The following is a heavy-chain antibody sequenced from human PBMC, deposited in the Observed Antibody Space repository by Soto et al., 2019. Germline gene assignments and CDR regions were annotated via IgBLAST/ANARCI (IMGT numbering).Heavy chain of an antibody. V-gene: IGHV3-48*02. D-gene: IGHD6-19*01. Sequence: PLGSLRLSCGASGFTFNSYSMNWLHQGPGKGLEWVSYIILGSSTIYYAHSVKGRFTISRDNGKSSLDLQMNSLRDEDTGVYYCARVSSSWFVFDYWGQGTLVTVSS. CDR3: ARVSSSWFVFDY. J-gene: IGHJ4*02. CDR1: GFTFNSYS. CDR2: IILGSSTI.